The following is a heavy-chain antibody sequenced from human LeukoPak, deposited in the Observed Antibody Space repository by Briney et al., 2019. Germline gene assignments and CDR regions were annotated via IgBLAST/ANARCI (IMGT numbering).Heavy chain of an antibody. CDR2: ISSSSSTI. D-gene: IGHD3-9*01. J-gene: IGHJ6*02. CDR3: ASPVLRYFDGYGMDV. CDR1: GFTFSSYS. Sequence: GGSLRLSCAASGFTFSSYSMNWVRQAPGKGLEWVSYISSSSSTIYYADSVKGRFTISRDNAKNSLYLQMNSLRAEDTAVYYCASPVLRYFDGYGMDVWGQGTTVTVSS. V-gene: IGHV3-48*01.